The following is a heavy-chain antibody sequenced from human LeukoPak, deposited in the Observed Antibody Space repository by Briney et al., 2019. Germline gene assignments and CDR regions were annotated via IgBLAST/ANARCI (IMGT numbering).Heavy chain of an antibody. CDR1: GFTFSSYW. Sequence: GGSLRLSCAASGFTFSSYWMHWVRQAPGKGLVWVSRINSDGSSTSYADSVKGRFTISRDNAKNTLYLQMNSLRAEDTAVYYCARDPKFTMVRGAHPFNWFDPWGQGTLVTASS. D-gene: IGHD3-10*01. CDR2: INSDGSST. V-gene: IGHV3-74*01. CDR3: ARDPKFTMVRGAHPFNWFDP. J-gene: IGHJ5*02.